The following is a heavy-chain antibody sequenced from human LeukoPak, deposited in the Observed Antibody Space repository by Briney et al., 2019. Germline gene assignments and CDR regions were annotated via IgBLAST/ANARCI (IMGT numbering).Heavy chain of an antibody. J-gene: IGHJ4*02. D-gene: IGHD6-19*01. CDR2: ISGSGNTI. CDR1: GFTFSSYE. Sequence: GGSLRLSCAASGFTFSSYEMNWVRQAPGKGLEWVSYISGSGNTIYYADSVKGRFTIFRDDAKNSVYLQMNSLRAEDTAVYYCAREGSSGWQFDSWGQGTLVTVSS. V-gene: IGHV3-48*03. CDR3: AREGSSGWQFDS.